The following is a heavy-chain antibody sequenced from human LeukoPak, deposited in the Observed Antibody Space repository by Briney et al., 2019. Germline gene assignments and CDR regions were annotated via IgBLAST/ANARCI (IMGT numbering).Heavy chain of an antibody. D-gene: IGHD4-17*01. CDR1: GFTFSSYA. Sequence: GGSLRLSCAASGFTFSSYAMSWVRQAPGKGLEWISYISDVNNIIYYADSVKGRFTISRSKAENSVFLQMNSLRAEDTAVYFCAREATRRNLLTYGPWDAYDIWGQGTMVTVAP. V-gene: IGHV3-48*01. J-gene: IGHJ3*02. CDR3: AREATRRNLLTYGPWDAYDI. CDR2: ISDVNNII.